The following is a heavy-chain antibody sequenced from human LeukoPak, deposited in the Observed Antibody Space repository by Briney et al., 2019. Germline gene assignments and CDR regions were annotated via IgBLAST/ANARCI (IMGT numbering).Heavy chain of an antibody. D-gene: IGHD4-17*01. J-gene: IGHJ4*02. CDR3: ARLDYGDFSTESFDY. Sequence: ASETLSLTCAVYGESFSGYYWSWIRQPPGKGLEWIGEINHSGSTNYNPSLKSRVTISVDTSKNQFSLKLSSVTAADTAVYYCARLDYGDFSTESFDYWGQGTLVTVSS. CDR2: INHSGST. V-gene: IGHV4-34*01. CDR1: GESFSGYY.